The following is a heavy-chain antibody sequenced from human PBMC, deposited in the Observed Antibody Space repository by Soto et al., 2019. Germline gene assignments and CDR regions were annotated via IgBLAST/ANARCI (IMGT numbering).Heavy chain of an antibody. D-gene: IGHD4-17*01. CDR1: GGSISSGGYY. V-gene: IGHV4-31*03. Sequence: SETLSLTCTVSGGSISSGGYYWSWIRQHPGKGLEWIGYIYYSGSTYYNPSLKSRVTISVDTSKNHFSLKLSSVTAADTAVYYCARGALLAVTTFSMYFQHWGQGTQVTVSS. J-gene: IGHJ1*01. CDR3: ARGALLAVTTFSMYFQH. CDR2: IYYSGST.